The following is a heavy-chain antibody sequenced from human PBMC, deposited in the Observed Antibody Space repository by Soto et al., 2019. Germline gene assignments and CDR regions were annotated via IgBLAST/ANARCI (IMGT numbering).Heavy chain of an antibody. J-gene: IGHJ5*02. CDR2: INPSGGST. Sequence: QVQLVQSGAEVKKPGASVKVSCKASGYTFTSYYMHWVRQAPGQGLEWMGIINPSGGSTSYAQKFQGRVTMTRXXSXSXXYMELSSLRSEDTAVYYCARDPEGLGTPLTLGLDPWGQGTLVTVSS. CDR3: ARDPEGLGTPLTLGLDP. V-gene: IGHV1-46*01. CDR1: GYTFTSYY. D-gene: IGHD7-27*01.